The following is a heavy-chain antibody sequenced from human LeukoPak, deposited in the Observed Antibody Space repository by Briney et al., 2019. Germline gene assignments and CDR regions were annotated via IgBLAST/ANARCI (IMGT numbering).Heavy chain of an antibody. CDR2: INPNSGGT. CDR3: ARSPSQSGYAIDY. CDR1: GYTFTGYY. Sequence: ASVKVSCKASGYTFTGYYMHWVRQAPGQGLEWMGWINPNSGGTNYAQNFQGRVTMTRDTSITTAYMELSSLRSDDTAVYYCARSPSQSGYAIDYWGQGTLVTVSS. V-gene: IGHV1-2*02. D-gene: IGHD5-12*01. J-gene: IGHJ4*02.